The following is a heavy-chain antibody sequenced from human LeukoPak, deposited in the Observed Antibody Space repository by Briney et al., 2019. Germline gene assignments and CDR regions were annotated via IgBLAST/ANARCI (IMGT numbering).Heavy chain of an antibody. D-gene: IGHD2-15*01. J-gene: IGHJ4*02. Sequence: SKTLSLTCTVSGGSISGYYWSWIRQPPGKGLEWMGYIHYSGITNYNPSLKSRVTASVDTSKNHFSLKLSSVTAADTAVYYCVRTCSGGTRYEHRSYYFDYWGQGALVTVSS. CDR2: IHYSGIT. V-gene: IGHV4-59*01. CDR3: VRTCSGGTRYEHRSYYFDY. CDR1: GGSISGYY.